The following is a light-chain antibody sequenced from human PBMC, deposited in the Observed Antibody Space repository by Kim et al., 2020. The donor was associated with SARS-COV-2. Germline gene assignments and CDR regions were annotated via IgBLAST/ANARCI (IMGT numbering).Light chain of an antibody. V-gene: IGLV3-1*01. J-gene: IGLJ3*02. Sequence: SYELTQPPSVSVSPGQTVTITCSGHGLDDKYVCWYQQKPGQSPLLIIYRDTNRPSGIPERFSGSNSGNTATLTISGTQALDEADYFCQAWDRSIVVFGGGTKVTVL. CDR2: RDT. CDR1: GLDDKY. CDR3: QAWDRSIVV.